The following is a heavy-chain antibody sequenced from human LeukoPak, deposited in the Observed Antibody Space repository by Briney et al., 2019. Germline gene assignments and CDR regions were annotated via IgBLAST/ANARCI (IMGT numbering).Heavy chain of an antibody. D-gene: IGHD6-19*01. CDR3: ARAPGIAVAGTVSD. J-gene: IGHJ4*02. CDR2: IYHSGST. Sequence: SETLSLTCTVSGYSISSGYYWGWIRPPPGKGLEWIGSIYHSGSTYYNPSLKSRVTISVDTSKNQFSLKPSSVTAADTAVYYCARAPGIAVAGTVSDWGQGTLVTVSS. V-gene: IGHV4-38-2*02. CDR1: GYSISSGYY.